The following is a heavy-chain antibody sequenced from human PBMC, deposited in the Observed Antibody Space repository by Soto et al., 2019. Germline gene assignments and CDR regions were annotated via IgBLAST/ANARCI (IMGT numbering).Heavy chain of an antibody. CDR1: GVSISNSSYY. J-gene: IGHJ4*02. CDR2: IYYSGIT. CDR3: ARHGSN. Sequence: LSLTCTVSGVSISNSSYYWGWIRRPPGKGLEWIGTIYYSGITYYTPSLKSRVTISVDTSKNQFSLKLTSVTAADTAVYYCARHGSNWGQGTLVTVSS. V-gene: IGHV4-39*01.